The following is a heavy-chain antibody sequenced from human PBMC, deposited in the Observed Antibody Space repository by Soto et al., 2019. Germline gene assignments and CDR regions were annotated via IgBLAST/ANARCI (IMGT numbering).Heavy chain of an antibody. Sequence: QLHLVQSGAVVKKPGASVTVSCSASGYPVTAYYMHWVRQAPGRGLEWMGGINPATGAAKYTQTFPGRVTMTRDTHASTIFMELSGLTSEDTAVFYCARGGGVGVAGSAAFDMWGQGTLVTVSS. D-gene: IGHD3-3*01. V-gene: IGHV1-2*02. CDR2: INPATGAA. CDR3: ARGGGVGVAGSAAFDM. CDR1: GYPVTAYY. J-gene: IGHJ3*02.